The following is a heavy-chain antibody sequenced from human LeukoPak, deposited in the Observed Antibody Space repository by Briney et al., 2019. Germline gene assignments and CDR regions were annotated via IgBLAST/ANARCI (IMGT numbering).Heavy chain of an antibody. D-gene: IGHD2/OR15-2a*01. CDR1: GFTFSDYY. V-gene: IGHV3-11*04. CDR3: AREILYYYYYMDV. CDR2: ISSSGSTI. Sequence: GGSLRLSCAASGFTFSDYYMSWIRQAPGKGLEWVSYISSSGSTIYYADSVKGRFTISRDNAKNSLYLQMNSLRAEDTAVYYCAREILYYYYYMDVWGKGTTVTVSS. J-gene: IGHJ6*03.